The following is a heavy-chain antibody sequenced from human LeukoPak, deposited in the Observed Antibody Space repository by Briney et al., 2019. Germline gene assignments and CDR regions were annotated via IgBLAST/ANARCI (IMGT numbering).Heavy chain of an antibody. CDR2: IYYSGST. CDR1: GGSISSYY. V-gene: IGHV4-59*01. J-gene: IGHJ6*02. CDR3: ARASKDHDYGDYIKINGIDV. D-gene: IGHD4-17*01. Sequence: SETLSLTCTVSGGSISSYYWSWIRQPPGKGLEWIGYIYYSGSTNYNPSLKSRVTMSVDTSKNQFSLKLSSVTAADTAVYYCARASKDHDYGDYIKINGIDVWGQGTTVTVSS.